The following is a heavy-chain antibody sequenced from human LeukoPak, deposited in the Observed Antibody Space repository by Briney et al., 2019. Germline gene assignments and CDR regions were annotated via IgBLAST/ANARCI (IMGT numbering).Heavy chain of an antibody. Sequence: SETLSLTCTVSGAPISTYYWSWIRQPPGKGLEWVASIYYDGSTYYSPSLKSRVTISVDTSKNHFSLKLTSVTAADTAIYYCARLLGGNPYYMDVWGKGTTVTVSS. CDR3: ARLLGGNPYYMDV. V-gene: IGHV4-59*01. D-gene: IGHD3-3*01. J-gene: IGHJ6*03. CDR1: GAPISTYY. CDR2: IYYDGST.